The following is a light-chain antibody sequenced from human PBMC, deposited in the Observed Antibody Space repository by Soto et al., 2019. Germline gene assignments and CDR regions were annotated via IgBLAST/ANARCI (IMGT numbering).Light chain of an antibody. V-gene: IGKV3-15*01. CDR1: QNIGTN. J-gene: IGKJ1*01. CDR3: QQYYNWPPWT. CDR2: GAS. Sequence: EIVLTQSPGTLSLSPWEMSTLSCRASQNIGTNLVWYQQKPGQAPRLLLYGASTRATGVPARFSGSGSGTDFTLTVSSLQSEDFAVYYCQQYYNWPPWTFGLGTKVDIK.